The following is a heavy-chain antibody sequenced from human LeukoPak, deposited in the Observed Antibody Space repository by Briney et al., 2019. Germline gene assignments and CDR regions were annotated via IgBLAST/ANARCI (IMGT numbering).Heavy chain of an antibody. CDR2: MNPNSGNT. CDR1: GYTFTNYD. V-gene: IGHV1-8*01. Sequence: ASVKVSCKASGYTFTNYDVNWVRQATGQGLEWMGWMNPNSGNTGYAQKFQGRVTMTRNTSISTAYMELSSRRSEDTGVYYCARSVGTPAPRYDLLEADKGYYMDVWGKGTTVTVSS. CDR3: ARSVGTPAPRYDLLEADKGYYMDV. J-gene: IGHJ6*03. D-gene: IGHD3-3*01.